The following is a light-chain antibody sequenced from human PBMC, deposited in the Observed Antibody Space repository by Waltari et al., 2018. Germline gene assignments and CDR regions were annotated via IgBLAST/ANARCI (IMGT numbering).Light chain of an antibody. CDR1: QSILHSSNNKNY. CDR2: WAS. V-gene: IGKV4-1*01. J-gene: IGKJ5*01. Sequence: DIVMTQSPDSLAVYLGERATINCKSSQSILHSSNNKNYVGWYQQKQGQPPKQLIYWASTRESGVPDRFSGSGCGIYFTLTISSLQADDVAVYYCEQYYRAPINFGQGTRLEIK. CDR3: EQYYRAPIN.